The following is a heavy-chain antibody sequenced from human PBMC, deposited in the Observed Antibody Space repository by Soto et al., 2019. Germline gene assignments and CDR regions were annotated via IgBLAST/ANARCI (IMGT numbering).Heavy chain of an antibody. V-gene: IGHV4-39*01. CDR2: IYYSGST. CDR3: ASTLRITIFGVVNNWFDP. D-gene: IGHD3-3*01. Sequence: PSETLSLTCTVSGGSISSSSYYWGWIRQPPGKGLEWIGSIYYSGSTYYNPSLKSRVTISVDTSKNQFSLKLSSVTAADTAVYYCASTLRITIFGVVNNWFDPWGQGTLVTVSS. J-gene: IGHJ5*02. CDR1: GGSISSSSYY.